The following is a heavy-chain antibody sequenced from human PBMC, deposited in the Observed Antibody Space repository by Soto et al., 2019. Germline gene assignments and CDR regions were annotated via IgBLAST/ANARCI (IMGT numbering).Heavy chain of an antibody. Sequence: EVQLVESGGGLTQPGGSLRLSCVVSGFIVSSSHMIWVRQAPGKGLEGVSILYNHGKTNYVDSVKGRVTSTRDNSKNTVDLQMNSLRVEDTAVYYCARLTEAERHWGQGALVTVSS. CDR1: GFIVSSSH. CDR2: LYNHGKT. CDR3: ARLTEAERH. V-gene: IGHV3-53*01. J-gene: IGHJ4*02. D-gene: IGHD1-1*01.